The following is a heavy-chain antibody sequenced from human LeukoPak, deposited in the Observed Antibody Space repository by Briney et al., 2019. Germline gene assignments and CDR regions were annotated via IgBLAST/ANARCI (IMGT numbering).Heavy chain of an antibody. Sequence: ASVKVSCKASGYTSTSYYMHWVRQAPGQGLEWMGIINPSGGSTSYAQKFQGRVTMTRDTSTSTVYMELSSLRSEDTAVYYCARDFGGYGDLFYYYYGMDVWGQGTTVTVSS. CDR3: ARDFGGYGDLFYYYYGMDV. CDR2: INPSGGST. V-gene: IGHV1-46*01. CDR1: GYTSTSYY. D-gene: IGHD4-17*01. J-gene: IGHJ6*02.